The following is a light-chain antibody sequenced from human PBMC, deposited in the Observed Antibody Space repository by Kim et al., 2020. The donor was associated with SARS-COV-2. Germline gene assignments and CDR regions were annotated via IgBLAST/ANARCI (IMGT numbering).Light chain of an antibody. V-gene: IGLV3-27*01. CDR2: EDS. CDR3: YSVSAPDNNVI. Sequence: SYELTQASSVSVSPGQTARITCSGDVLAKKYARWFQQRPGQAPVLVIYEDSERPSGIPERFSGSSSGTTVTLTISGAQVEDEADYYCYSVSAPDNNVIFGGGTQLTVL. J-gene: IGLJ2*01. CDR1: VLAKKY.